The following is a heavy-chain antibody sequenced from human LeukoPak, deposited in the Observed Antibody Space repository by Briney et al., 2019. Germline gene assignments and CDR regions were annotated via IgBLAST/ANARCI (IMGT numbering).Heavy chain of an antibody. Sequence: GGSLRLSCAASGFTFTNYWMSWVRQAPGKGLELVANIKQDRSEKYYVDSVKGRFTISRDNAKNSLYLQMNSLRAEDTAVYYCARELNGAFDPWGQGTLVTVSS. CDR2: IKQDRSEK. CDR3: ARELNGAFDP. CDR1: GFTFTNYW. J-gene: IGHJ5*02. D-gene: IGHD1-1*01. V-gene: IGHV3-7*01.